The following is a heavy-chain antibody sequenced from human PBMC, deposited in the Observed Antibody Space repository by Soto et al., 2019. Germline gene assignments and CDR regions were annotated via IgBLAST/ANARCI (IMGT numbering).Heavy chain of an antibody. Sequence: QVQLVQSGAEVKNPGASVKVSCKSSGDTFTSYDINWVRQATGQGLEWMGWMNPNSGNTGYAQKFQGRVTMTRNTSTITAYMELGSLRSEDTAVYFCARTDSEAHYGLGYWGQGSLVTVSS. J-gene: IGHJ4*02. D-gene: IGHD3-16*01. CDR2: MNPNSGNT. CDR3: ARTDSEAHYGLGY. V-gene: IGHV1-8*01. CDR1: GDTFTSYD.